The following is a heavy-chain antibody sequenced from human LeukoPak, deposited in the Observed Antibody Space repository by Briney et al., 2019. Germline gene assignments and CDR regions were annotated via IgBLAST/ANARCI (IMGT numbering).Heavy chain of an antibody. J-gene: IGHJ4*02. CDR1: GYSISSGYY. Sequence: PSETLSLTCTVSGYSISSGYYWGWIRQPPGKGLEWIGSIYYSGSTYYNPSLKSRVTISVDTSKNQFSLKLSSVTAADTAVYYCARVSDLAAAGLGDFDYWGQGTLVTVSS. V-gene: IGHV4-38-2*02. CDR2: IYYSGST. CDR3: ARVSDLAAAGLGDFDY. D-gene: IGHD6-13*01.